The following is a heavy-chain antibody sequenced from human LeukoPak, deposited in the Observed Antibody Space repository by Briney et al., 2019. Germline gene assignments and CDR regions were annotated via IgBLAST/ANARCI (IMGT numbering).Heavy chain of an antibody. Sequence: GGSLRLSCAASGFTFDDYDMTWVRQAPGKGLEWVSNINWKGDTTSYVDSVKGRFTISRDNAKNSLYLQMNSLRAEDTAFYFCARVQQSDKFDYWGQGTLVTVSS. J-gene: IGHJ4*02. CDR3: ARVQQSDKFDY. CDR1: GFTFDDYD. D-gene: IGHD3-22*01. V-gene: IGHV3-20*04. CDR2: INWKGDTT.